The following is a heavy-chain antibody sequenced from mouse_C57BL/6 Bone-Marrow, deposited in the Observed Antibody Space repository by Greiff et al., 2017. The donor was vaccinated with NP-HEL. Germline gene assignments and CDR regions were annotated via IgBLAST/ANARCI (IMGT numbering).Heavy chain of an antibody. CDR3: ARRRYSNYFDY. CDR1: GYTFTSYW. V-gene: IGHV1-50*01. J-gene: IGHJ2*01. CDR2: IDPSDSYT. D-gene: IGHD2-5*01. Sequence: VQLQQPGAELVKPGASVKLSCKASGYTFTSYWMQWVKQRPGQGLEWIGEIDPSDSYTNYNQKFKGKATLTVDTSSSTAYMQLSSLTSEDSAVYYCARRRYSNYFDYWGQGTTLTVSS.